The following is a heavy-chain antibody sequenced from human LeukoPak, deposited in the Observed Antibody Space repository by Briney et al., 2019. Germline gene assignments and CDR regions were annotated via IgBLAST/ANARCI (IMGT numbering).Heavy chain of an antibody. V-gene: IGHV1-2*02. CDR1: GYTFTGYY. CDR3: ARSRTPFYYYGMHV. Sequence: GASVKVSCKASGYTFTGYYMHWVRQAPGQGLEWMGWINPNSGGTNYAQKFQGRVTMTRDTSISTVYMDLSSLNSDDTAIYYCARSRTPFYYYGMHVWGLGTSLTVSS. D-gene: IGHD1-1*01. J-gene: IGHJ6*02. CDR2: INPNSGGT.